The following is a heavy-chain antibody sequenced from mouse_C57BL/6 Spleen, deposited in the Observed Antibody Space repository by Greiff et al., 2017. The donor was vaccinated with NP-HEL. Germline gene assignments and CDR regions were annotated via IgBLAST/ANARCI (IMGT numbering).Heavy chain of an antibody. Sequence: EVQLQQSGAELVRPGASVKLSCTASGFNIKDDYMHWVKQRPEQGLEWIGWIDPENGDTEYASKFQGKATITADTSSNTAYLQLSSLTSEDTAVYYCTRTAQATWVAYWGQGTLVTVSA. CDR3: TRTAQATWVAY. J-gene: IGHJ3*01. D-gene: IGHD3-2*02. CDR1: GFNIKDDY. CDR2: IDPENGDT. V-gene: IGHV14-4*01.